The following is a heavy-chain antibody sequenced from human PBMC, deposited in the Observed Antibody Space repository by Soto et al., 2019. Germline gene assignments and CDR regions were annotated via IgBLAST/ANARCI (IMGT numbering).Heavy chain of an antibody. CDR1: GFTFSGHW. Sequence: GGSLRLSCAAYGFTFSGHWMTWVRHAPGKGLEWVANINQDGSEKYYVDSVKGRFTISRDNAKNSLYLQMNGLRAEDTAVYYCARNGPSYCGGDCPYYWGQGTLVTVSS. V-gene: IGHV3-7*01. CDR2: INQDGSEK. D-gene: IGHD2-21*02. CDR3: ARNGPSYCGGDCPYY. J-gene: IGHJ4*02.